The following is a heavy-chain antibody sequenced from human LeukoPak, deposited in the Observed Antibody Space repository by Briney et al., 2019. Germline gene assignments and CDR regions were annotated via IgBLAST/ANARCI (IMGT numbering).Heavy chain of an antibody. Sequence: SETLSLTCAVYGGSFSGYYWSWIRQPTGKGLEWIGYIYYSGSTNYNPSLKSRVTISVDTSKNQFSLKLSSVTAADTAVYYCATSRFLEWLLPDYWGQGTPVTVSS. J-gene: IGHJ4*02. V-gene: IGHV4-59*01. CDR1: GGSFSGYY. CDR2: IYYSGST. D-gene: IGHD3-3*01. CDR3: ATSRFLEWLLPDY.